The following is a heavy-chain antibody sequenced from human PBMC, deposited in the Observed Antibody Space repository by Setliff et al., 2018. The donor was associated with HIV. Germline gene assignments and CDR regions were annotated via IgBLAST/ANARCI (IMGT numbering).Heavy chain of an antibody. CDR2: IKQDGRER. CDR1: GFTISDYW. CDR3: ARGPQQTGWYGGACDV. J-gene: IGHJ3*01. D-gene: IGHD6-19*01. Sequence: GGSLRLSCAGSGFTISDYWMSWVRQAPGKGLEWVANIKQDGRERYNVDSVKGRFTISRDNANNSLYLQLNSLRAEDTAVYYCARGPQQTGWYGGACDVWGQRTMVTVSS. V-gene: IGHV3-7*03.